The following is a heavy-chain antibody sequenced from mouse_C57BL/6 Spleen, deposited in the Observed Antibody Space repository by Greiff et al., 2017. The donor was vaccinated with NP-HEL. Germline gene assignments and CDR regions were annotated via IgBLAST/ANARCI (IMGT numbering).Heavy chain of an antibody. Sequence: VQLQQSGAELVKPGASVKISCKASGYAFSSYWMNWVKQRPGKGLEWIGQIYPGDGVTNYNGKFKGKATLTADKSSSTAYMQLSSLTSEDSAVYFCARSGITTVVAPFDYWGQGTTLTVSS. D-gene: IGHD1-1*01. J-gene: IGHJ2*01. V-gene: IGHV1-80*01. CDR3: ARSGITTVVAPFDY. CDR2: IYPGDGVT. CDR1: GYAFSSYW.